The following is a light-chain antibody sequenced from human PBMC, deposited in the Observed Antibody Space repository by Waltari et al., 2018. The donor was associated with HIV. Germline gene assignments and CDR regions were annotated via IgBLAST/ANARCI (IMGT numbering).Light chain of an antibody. J-gene: IGLJ3*02. CDR3: QSYDSSLSGSEV. CDR2: GNS. V-gene: IGLV1-40*01. CDR1: SSNIGAGYD. Sequence: QSVLTQPPSVSGAPGQRVTISCTGSSSNIGAGYDVPWYQPLPGTAPKLLIYGNSKRPSGVPDRFSGSKSGTSASLAITGLQAEDEADYYCQSYDSSLSGSEVFGGGTKLTVL.